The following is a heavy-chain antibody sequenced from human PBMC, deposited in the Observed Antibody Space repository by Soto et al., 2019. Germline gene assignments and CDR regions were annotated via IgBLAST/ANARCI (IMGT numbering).Heavy chain of an antibody. CDR2: IWYDGSNR. D-gene: IGHD2-2*01. Sequence: QVQLVESGGGVVQPGRSLRLSCAASGFTFSSYGMHWVRQAPGKGLEWVAVIWYDGSNRYYADSVKGRFTISRDNSKNPLYLQRNRLRPGARPVYSWARNHCSSPSGYLSQKGGQGPLAPFS. CDR3: ARNHCSSPSGYLSQK. CDR1: GFTFSSYG. J-gene: IGHJ1*01. V-gene: IGHV3-33*01.